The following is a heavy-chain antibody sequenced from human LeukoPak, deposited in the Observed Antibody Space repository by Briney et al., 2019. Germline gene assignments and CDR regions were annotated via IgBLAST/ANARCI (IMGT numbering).Heavy chain of an antibody. CDR2: FYRGGST. CDR1: GFTVSSNY. V-gene: IGHV3-66*01. J-gene: IGHJ4*02. CDR3: VRATWDY. Sequence: GGSLRLSCAASGFTVSSNYMSWVRQAPGKGLEWVSIFYRGGSTYYADSVRGRFTISRDNSKNTLFLQMNSLRPEDTAVYYCVRATWDYWGQGTLVTVSS.